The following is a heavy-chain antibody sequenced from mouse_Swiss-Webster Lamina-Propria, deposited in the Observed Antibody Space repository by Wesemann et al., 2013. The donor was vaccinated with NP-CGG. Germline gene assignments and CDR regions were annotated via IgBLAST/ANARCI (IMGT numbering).Heavy chain of an antibody. CDR2: NGAT. D-gene: IGHD1-1*01. J-gene: IGHJ4*01. V-gene: IGHV1S34*01. CDR3: ARSSYYYAMDY. Sequence: NGATSYNQKFKGKATFTVDTSSSTAYMQFNSLTSEDSAVYYCARSSYYYAMDYWGQGTSVTVSS.